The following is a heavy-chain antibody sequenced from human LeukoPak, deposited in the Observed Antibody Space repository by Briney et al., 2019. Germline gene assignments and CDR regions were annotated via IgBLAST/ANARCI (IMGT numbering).Heavy chain of an antibody. D-gene: IGHD3-10*01. CDR3: TKGFYDSGSSLSALEP. J-gene: IGHJ5*02. CDR2: ISVSGGTT. CDR1: GFTFSSYG. V-gene: IGHV3-23*01. Sequence: GGSLRLSCAASGFTFSSYGMSWVRQAQGKGLQWVTGISVSGGTTHYADSVKGRFTISRDNSKHTLYLQMNSLRAEDTALYYCTKGFYDSGSSLSALEPWGQGALVTVSS.